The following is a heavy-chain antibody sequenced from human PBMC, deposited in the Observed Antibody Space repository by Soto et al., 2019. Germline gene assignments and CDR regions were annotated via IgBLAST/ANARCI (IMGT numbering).Heavy chain of an antibody. V-gene: IGHV1-46*01. CDR2: INPSADST. CDR1: GYTFINYF. Sequence: ASVKVSCKASGYTFINYFMHWVRQAPGQGLEWMGMINPSADSTTSAQRFQGRIVMSRDTSTSTVYMELSSLRSEDTAVYYCARDRRYCSGDSCYTFLGPDYWGQGPLVTVSS. D-gene: IGHD2-2*02. J-gene: IGHJ4*02. CDR3: ARDRRYCSGDSCYTFLGPDY.